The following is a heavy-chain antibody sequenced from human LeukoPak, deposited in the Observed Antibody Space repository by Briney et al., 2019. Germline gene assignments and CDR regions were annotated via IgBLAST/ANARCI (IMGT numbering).Heavy chain of an antibody. CDR3: ARDSPGYSTGWYYPFDY. CDR2: IYHSGRT. V-gene: IGHV4-38-2*02. Sequence: SETLSLTCAVSGYSISSGYYWDWIRQPPGKGLEGIGRIYHSGRTYYNQSLKSRVTISVDTSKYQFSLKLTSVTAADTAVYYCARDSPGYSTGWYYPFDYWGQGTLVTVSS. CDR1: GYSISSGYY. J-gene: IGHJ4*02. D-gene: IGHD6-19*01.